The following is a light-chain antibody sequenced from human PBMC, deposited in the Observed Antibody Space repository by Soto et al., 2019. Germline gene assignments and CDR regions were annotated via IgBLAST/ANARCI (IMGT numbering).Light chain of an antibody. CDR2: AAS. J-gene: IGKJ2*01. CDR3: HQYDKAPQT. CDR1: QYMTRTY. V-gene: IGKV3-20*01. Sequence: EIVLMQSPGTLSLSPGERATLSCRASQYMTRTYIAWYQQKPGQAPRLLIYAASNRATGIPDKFNGSGSGADYSLTISRLEPEDSAVYYCHQYDKAPQTFGQGTKVEIK.